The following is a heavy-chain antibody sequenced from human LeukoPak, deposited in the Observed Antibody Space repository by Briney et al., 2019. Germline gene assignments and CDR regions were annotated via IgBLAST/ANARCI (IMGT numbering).Heavy chain of an antibody. CDR2: ICDSGST. D-gene: IGHD6-6*01. V-gene: IGHV4-59*01. J-gene: IGHJ6*02. Sequence: PSETLSLTCTVSGCSISSYYWSWIRQPPGKGLEWIGYICDSGSTNYNASLKRRLTILVDTSKNHSSLKLSSVTAADTAVYYCARGSGSIAARHVLAYYYYGTDVWGQGPTVTVSS. CDR3: ARGSGSIAARHVLAYYYYGTDV. CDR1: GCSISSYY.